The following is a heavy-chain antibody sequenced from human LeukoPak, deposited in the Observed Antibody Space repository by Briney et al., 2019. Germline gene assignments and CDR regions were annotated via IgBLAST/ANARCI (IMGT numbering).Heavy chain of an antibody. D-gene: IGHD2-21*02. CDR1: GFTFSSHA. J-gene: IGHJ4*02. CDR2: ISGSGGST. V-gene: IGHV3-23*01. Sequence: GGSLRLSCAVSGFTFSSHAMSWVRQAPRQELEWVSVISGSGGSTYYADSVKGRFTTSRNNSKNTLYLQMNSLRAEDTAVYYCAKALRAYCGGDCIRDYWGQGTLVTVSS. CDR3: AKALRAYCGGDCIRDY.